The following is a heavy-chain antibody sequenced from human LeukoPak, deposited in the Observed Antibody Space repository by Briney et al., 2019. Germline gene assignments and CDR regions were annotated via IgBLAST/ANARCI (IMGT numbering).Heavy chain of an antibody. CDR3: ARGTDYYDSSGWLGP. D-gene: IGHD3-22*01. CDR2: IHHSGST. CDR1: GDSISSGHY. V-gene: IGHV4-38-2*02. Sequence: PSETLSLTCTVSGDSISSGHYWDWIRQPPGRGLEWIGSIHHSGSTWYNPSLKSRVTISLDTSQTQISLRVTSVTAADTAVYYCARGTDYYDSSGWLGPWGQGTLVTVSS. J-gene: IGHJ5*02.